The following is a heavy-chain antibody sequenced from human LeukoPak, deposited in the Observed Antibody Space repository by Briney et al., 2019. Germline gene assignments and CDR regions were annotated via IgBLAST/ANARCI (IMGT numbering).Heavy chain of an antibody. CDR2: ISAYNGNT. Sequence: ASVKVSCKASGYTFTSYGISWVRQAPGQGLEWMGWISAYNGNTNYAQKLQGRVTMTTDTSTSTAYMELRSLRSDDTAVYYCARAEPYYYDSSGYYFIYWGQGTLVTVSS. CDR1: GYTFTSYG. V-gene: IGHV1-18*01. CDR3: ARAEPYYYDSSGYYFIY. J-gene: IGHJ4*02. D-gene: IGHD3-22*01.